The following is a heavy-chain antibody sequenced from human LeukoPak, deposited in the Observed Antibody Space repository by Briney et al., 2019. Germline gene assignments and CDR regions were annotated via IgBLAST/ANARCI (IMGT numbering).Heavy chain of an antibody. V-gene: IGHV4-59*01. CDR1: GGSISSYY. CDR2: IYFSAST. CDR3: ARATLDYDSSGYFDAFDI. D-gene: IGHD3-22*01. J-gene: IGHJ3*02. Sequence: SETLSLTCTVSGGSISSYYWSWIRQPPGKGLEWIGYIYFSASTTYNPSLKSRVPISVDPYKNQFSLKLSSVTAADTAVYYCARATLDYDSSGYFDAFDIWGQGTMVTVSS.